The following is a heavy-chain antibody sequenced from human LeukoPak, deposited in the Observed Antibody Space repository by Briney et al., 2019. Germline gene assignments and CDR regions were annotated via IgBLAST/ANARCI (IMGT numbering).Heavy chain of an antibody. CDR1: GFNVSSNY. J-gene: IGHJ6*03. V-gene: IGHV3-53*01. CDR3: ARAGGGYRYGYYYHFYMDV. CDR2: LYSGGSA. Sequence: GGSLSLSCAASGFNVSSNYMSWVRQAPGKGLEWVSLLYSGGSAFHADSVKGRFTISRDNSKNTLYLQLNSLRAEDTAVYYCARAGGGYRYGYYYHFYMDVWGKGTTVTVSS. D-gene: IGHD5-18*01.